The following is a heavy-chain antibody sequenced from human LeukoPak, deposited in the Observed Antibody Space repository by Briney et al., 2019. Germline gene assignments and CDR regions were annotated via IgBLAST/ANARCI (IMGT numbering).Heavy chain of an antibody. CDR3: ARPTRGDSKIDY. J-gene: IGHJ4*02. CDR1: GYSFINYC. V-gene: IGHV5-10-1*01. D-gene: IGHD3-16*01. CDR2: FDPSGSYT. Sequence: GSALKISCKGSGYSFINYCITCVRQMPGKDLEWMGTFDPSGSYTNYSPSFQGHVIISGENSMTHSYLQWSSVNAADTAVYYCARPTRGDSKIDYWGQGTLVTVSS.